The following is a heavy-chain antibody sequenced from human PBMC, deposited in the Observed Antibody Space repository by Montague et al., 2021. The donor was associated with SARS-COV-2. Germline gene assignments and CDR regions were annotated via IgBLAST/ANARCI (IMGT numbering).Heavy chain of an antibody. D-gene: IGHD6-13*01. CDR1: GFTFSSYA. V-gene: IGHV3-23*01. J-gene: IGHJ6*03. CDR2: ISGSGGST. CDR3: ARQAAIAVAGIPDYYYYYYMDV. Sequence: SLRLSCAASGFTFSSYAMSWVRQAPGKGLEWVSAISGSGGSTYYADSVKGRFTISRDNSKNTLYLQMNSLRAEDTAVYYCARQAAIAVAGIPDYYYYYYMDVWGKGTTVTVSS.